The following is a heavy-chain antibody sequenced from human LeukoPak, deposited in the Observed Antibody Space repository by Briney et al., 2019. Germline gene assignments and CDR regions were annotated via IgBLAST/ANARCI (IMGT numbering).Heavy chain of an antibody. CDR2: VSYGGTNK. V-gene: IGHV3-30-3*01. D-gene: IGHD1-26*01. Sequence: GGSLRLSCAASGFTFSNYAMYWVRQAPGRGLEWVAVVSYGGTNKYYADSVKGRFTISRDNSNNTLYLEMNSLRDEDTAMYYCVRVDGSNWSSHLDYWGQGTLVTVSS. J-gene: IGHJ4*02. CDR1: GFTFSNYA. CDR3: VRVDGSNWSSHLDY.